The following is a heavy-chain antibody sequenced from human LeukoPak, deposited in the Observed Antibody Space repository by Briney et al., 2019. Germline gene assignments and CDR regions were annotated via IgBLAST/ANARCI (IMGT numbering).Heavy chain of an antibody. Sequence: ASVKVSCKASGGTISSYAISWVRQAPGQGLEWMGRIIPILDITNYAQKFQGRVTITADRSTTTAYMELSSLRSEDTAVYYCARALDSSGYYLDYWGQGTLVTVSS. CDR1: GGTISSYA. CDR2: IIPILDIT. V-gene: IGHV1-69*04. J-gene: IGHJ4*02. D-gene: IGHD3-22*01. CDR3: ARALDSSGYYLDY.